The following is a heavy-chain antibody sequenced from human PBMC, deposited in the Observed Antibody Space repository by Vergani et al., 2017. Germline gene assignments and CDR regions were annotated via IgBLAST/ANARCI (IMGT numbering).Heavy chain of an antibody. J-gene: IGHJ6*03. V-gene: IGHV3-30*04. CDR3: ARPKSGGWVYYMDV. Sequence: QVQLVESGGGVVQPGRSLRLSCAASGFTFSSYAMHWVRQAPGKGLEWVAVISYDGSNKYYADSVKGRFTISRDNSKNTLYLQMNSLRAEDTAVYYCARPKSGGWVYYMDVWGKGTTVTVSS. CDR1: GFTFSSYA. D-gene: IGHD6-19*01. CDR2: ISYDGSNK.